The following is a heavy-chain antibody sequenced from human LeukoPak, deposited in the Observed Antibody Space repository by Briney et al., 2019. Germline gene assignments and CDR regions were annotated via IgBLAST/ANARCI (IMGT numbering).Heavy chain of an antibody. CDR3: AKDPVVYHGGSGWHYFDY. Sequence: GGSLRLSCAASRFTFSSYAMSWVRQAPGRGLEWVSTIGGTGDRTYYADSVKGRFTISRDNSMGTLFLQMNSLKAEDTAVYYCAKDPVVYHGGSGWHYFDYWGQGTLVTVSS. CDR2: IGGTGDRT. D-gene: IGHD6-19*01. J-gene: IGHJ4*02. CDR1: RFTFSSYA. V-gene: IGHV3-23*01.